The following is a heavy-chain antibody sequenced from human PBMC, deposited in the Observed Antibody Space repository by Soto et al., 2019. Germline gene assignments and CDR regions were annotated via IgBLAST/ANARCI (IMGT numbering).Heavy chain of an antibody. CDR2: IYHSGST. J-gene: IGHJ6*02. CDR3: ARGHAGHYYYYGMDV. CDR1: GGSISSGGYS. V-gene: IGHV4-30-2*01. Sequence: QLQLQESGSGLVKPSQTLSLTCAVSGGSISSGGYSWSWIRQPPGKGLEWIGYIYHSGSTYYNPSFTSRVTISVDRSKNQFSLKLSSVTAADTAVYYCARGHAGHYYYYGMDVWGQGTTVTVSS.